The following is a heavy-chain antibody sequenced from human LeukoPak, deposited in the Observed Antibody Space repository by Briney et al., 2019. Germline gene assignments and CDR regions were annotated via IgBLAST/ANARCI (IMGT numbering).Heavy chain of an antibody. J-gene: IGHJ6*02. V-gene: IGHV4-59*08. CDR2: IYYSGST. D-gene: IGHD4-17*01. CDR3: ARHGTTRNGMDV. CDR1: GGSISSFY. Sequence: SETLSLTCTVSGGSISSFYWSWIRQPPGEGLEWIGYIYYSGSTNYNPSLKSRVTISVDTSKNQFSLKLSSMTAADTAVYYCARHGTTRNGMDVWGQGTTVTVSS.